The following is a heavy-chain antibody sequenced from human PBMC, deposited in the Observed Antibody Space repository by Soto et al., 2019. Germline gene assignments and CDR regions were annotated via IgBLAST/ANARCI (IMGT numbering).Heavy chain of an antibody. J-gene: IGHJ4*02. CDR3: VRASMPKAHFDS. Sequence: QMQLQESGPGLVKPSETLSLTCTVSGGSIRGYYWSWIRQSAGMGLEWIGRMHTSGRTNYNPSLKSRVTFSVDMSKNQISLKLTSVTAADTALYYCVRASMPKAHFDSWGQGTLVTVSS. CDR2: MHTSGRT. V-gene: IGHV4-4*07. CDR1: GGSIRGYY. D-gene: IGHD2-2*01.